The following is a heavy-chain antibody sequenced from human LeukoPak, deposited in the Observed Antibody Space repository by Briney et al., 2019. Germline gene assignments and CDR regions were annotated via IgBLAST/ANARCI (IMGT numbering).Heavy chain of an antibody. CDR1: GFTFSSYG. V-gene: IGHV3-30*18. J-gene: IGHJ3*02. Sequence: GGSPRLSCAASGFTFSSYGMHWVRQAPGKGLEWVAVISYDGSNKYYADSVKGRFTISRDNSKNTLYLQMNSLRAEDTAVYYCAKSRPTSGSYGGAFDIWGQGTMVTVSS. CDR3: AKSRPTSGSYGGAFDI. D-gene: IGHD1-26*01. CDR2: ISYDGSNK.